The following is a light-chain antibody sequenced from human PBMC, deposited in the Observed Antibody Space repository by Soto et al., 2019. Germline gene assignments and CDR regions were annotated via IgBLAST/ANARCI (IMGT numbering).Light chain of an antibody. V-gene: IGLV2-14*01. CDR3: SSYTSSSTVV. Sequence: QSALTQPASVYGSPGQSITISCTGTSSDVGGYNYVSWYQQHPGQAPKLIIFDVSNRPSGVSNRFSGSKSGDTASLTISGLQAEDEADYYCSSYTSSSTVVFGGGTKLTVL. CDR1: SSDVGGYNY. J-gene: IGLJ3*02. CDR2: DVS.